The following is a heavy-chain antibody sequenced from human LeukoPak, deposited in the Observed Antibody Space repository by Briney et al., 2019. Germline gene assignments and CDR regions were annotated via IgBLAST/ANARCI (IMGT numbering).Heavy chain of an antibody. D-gene: IGHD3-22*01. CDR2: LGGRGVLT. CDR3: ARRDGSGYYALDY. CDR1: GFTFSNYA. Sequence: GGSLRLSCAASGFTFSNYAMSWVRQAPGKGLEWVSTLGGRGVLTYYADSVRGRFTVSRDNSKNTLYLQMNSLRAEDTAVYYCARRDGSGYYALDYGGQGFLVTVSS. J-gene: IGHJ4*02. V-gene: IGHV3-23*01.